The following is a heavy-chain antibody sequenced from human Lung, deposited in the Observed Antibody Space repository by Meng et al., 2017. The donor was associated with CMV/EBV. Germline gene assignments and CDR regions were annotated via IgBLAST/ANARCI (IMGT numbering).Heavy chain of an antibody. CDR3: ARDAVRDCSSTSCYGPPKQQLVEYDY. CDR1: GFTFRSYS. D-gene: IGHD2-2*01. CDR2: ISSSSRYI. Sequence: ESLKIPCAASGFTFRSYSMNWVRQAPGKGLEWVSSISSSSRYIYYADSVKGRFTISRDNAKNSLYLQKNSLRAEDTAVYYCARDAVRDCSSTSCYGPPKQQLVEYDYWGQGTXVTVSS. J-gene: IGHJ4*02. V-gene: IGHV3-21*01.